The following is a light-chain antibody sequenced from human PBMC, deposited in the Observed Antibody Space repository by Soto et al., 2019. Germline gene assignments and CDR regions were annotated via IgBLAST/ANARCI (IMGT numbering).Light chain of an antibody. CDR3: SSYTNIGTLL. CDR1: SSDVGGYNY. V-gene: IGLV2-14*01. CDR2: EVS. Sequence: QSVLTQPASVSGSPGQSITISCTGTSSDVGGYNYVSWYQQHPGKAPKLMIYEVSKWPSGVSNRFSGSKSGNTASLTISGLQAEDEADYYCSSYTNIGTLLFGGGTKVTVL. J-gene: IGLJ2*01.